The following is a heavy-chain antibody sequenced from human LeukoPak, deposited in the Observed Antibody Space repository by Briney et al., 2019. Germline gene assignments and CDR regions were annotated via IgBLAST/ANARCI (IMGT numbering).Heavy chain of an antibody. J-gene: IGHJ5*02. CDR2: ISAFNGNT. CDR1: GYTFTSYG. D-gene: IGHD6-13*01. CDR3: ARPYSSSWFERGYWFDP. V-gene: IGHV1-18*01. Sequence: ASVKVSCKASGYTFTSYGISWVRQAPGQGLEWMGWISAFNGNTNYAQKLQGRVTMTTDTSTSTAYMELRSLRSDDTAVYYCARPYSSSWFERGYWFDPWGQGTLVTVSS.